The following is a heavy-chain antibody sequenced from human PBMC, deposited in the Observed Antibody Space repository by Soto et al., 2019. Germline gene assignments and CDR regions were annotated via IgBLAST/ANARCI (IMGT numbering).Heavy chain of an antibody. D-gene: IGHD3-22*01. CDR1: GFTFSGYS. CDR3: ARDINYYDNSGYPTLAFDY. Sequence: EVQLVESGGGLVKPGGSLRLSCAASGFTFSGYSMNWVRQAPGKGLEWVSSISRSSSSIDYADSVKGRFTISRDNPKNSLYMQMNSLSAEDTAVYYCARDINYYDNSGYPTLAFDYWCHGTLVTVSA. CDR2: ISRSSSSI. J-gene: IGHJ4*01. V-gene: IGHV3-21*01.